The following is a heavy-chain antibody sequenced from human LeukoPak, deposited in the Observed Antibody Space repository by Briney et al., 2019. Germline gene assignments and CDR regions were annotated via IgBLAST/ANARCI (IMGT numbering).Heavy chain of an antibody. CDR2: INTDGSST. CDR1: GFTFSSYW. J-gene: IGHJ6*03. Sequence: GGSLRLSCAASGFTFSSYWMHWVRQAPGKGLVWVSRINTDGSSTSYADSVKGRFTISRDNAKNTLYLQMNSLRAEDTAVYYCARGGSNFWSGWYMDVWGKGTTVTVSS. CDR3: ARGGSNFWSGWYMDV. D-gene: IGHD3-3*01. V-gene: IGHV3-74*01.